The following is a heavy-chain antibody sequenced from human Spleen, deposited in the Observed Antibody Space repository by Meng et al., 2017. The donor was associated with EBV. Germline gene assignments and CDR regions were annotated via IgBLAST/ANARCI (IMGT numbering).Heavy chain of an antibody. Sequence: EPGQGLLRPSETLSPICTGSGVSNSSSGNYWGWIRQPPGKGLEWIGSIYDSGSTYYNPSLTSRVTISVDTSKNYFSLKLRSVTAADTAVYYCARRGGTTVTSSDYWGQGTLVTVSS. CDR3: ARRGGTTVTSSDY. V-gene: IGHV4-39*02. CDR2: IYDSGST. D-gene: IGHD4-11*01. CDR1: GVSNSSSGNY. J-gene: IGHJ4*02.